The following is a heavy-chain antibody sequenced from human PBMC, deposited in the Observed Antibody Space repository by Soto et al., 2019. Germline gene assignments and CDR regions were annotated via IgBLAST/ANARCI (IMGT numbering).Heavy chain of an antibody. J-gene: IGHJ4*02. Sequence: QVQLVQSGAEVKKPGASVKVSCKASGYTFTSYGISWVRQAPGQGLEWMGWISAYNGNTNYAQKLQGRVTMTTDTSTSTAYVAWRSLRSDDTAVYYCAREYSGSPHPRPIYADYWGQGTLVTVSS. CDR3: AREYSGSPHPRPIYADY. CDR2: ISAYNGNT. D-gene: IGHD1-26*01. V-gene: IGHV1-18*01. CDR1: GYTFTSYG.